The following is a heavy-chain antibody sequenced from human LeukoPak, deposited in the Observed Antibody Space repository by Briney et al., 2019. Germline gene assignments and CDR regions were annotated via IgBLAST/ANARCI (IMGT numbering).Heavy chain of an antibody. CDR3: ARGSLYGSGSS. CDR2: INTDGSST. CDR1: GFTFSSYW. Sequence: GGSLRLSCAASGFTFSSYWMHWVRQAPGKGLVWVSRINTDGSSTSYADSVKGRFTISIDNAKNTLYLQMNSLRAEDTAVYYCARGSLYGSGSSWGQGTLVTVSS. V-gene: IGHV3-74*01. D-gene: IGHD3-10*01. J-gene: IGHJ5*02.